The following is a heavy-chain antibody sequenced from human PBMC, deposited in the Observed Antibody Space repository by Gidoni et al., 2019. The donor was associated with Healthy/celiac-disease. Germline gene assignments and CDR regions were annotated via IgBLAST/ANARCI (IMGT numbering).Heavy chain of an antibody. Sequence: QLQLQESGPGLVKPSETLSLTCTVSGGSISSSRYYWGWIRQPPGKGLEWIGSIYYSGSTYYNPSLKSRVTISVDTSKNQFSLKLSSVTAADTAVYYCASTAVGFYGSGSRYFDYWGQGTLVTVSS. V-gene: IGHV4-39*07. J-gene: IGHJ4*02. D-gene: IGHD3-10*01. CDR1: GGSISSSRYY. CDR2: IYYSGST. CDR3: ASTAVGFYGSGSRYFDY.